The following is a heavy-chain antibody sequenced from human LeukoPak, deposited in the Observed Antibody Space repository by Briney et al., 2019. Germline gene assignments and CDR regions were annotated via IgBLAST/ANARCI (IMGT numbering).Heavy chain of an antibody. V-gene: IGHV3-23*01. J-gene: IGHJ4*02. CDR3: AKKPGVGISYLDN. Sequence: GGSLRLSCAASGFTFSSCSMSWVRQAPGKGLEWVSAISASGDSTYYADSVKGRFTISRDNSKNTLYLQMSSLRVEDTAVYYCAKKPGVGISYLDNWGREPLVPVSS. CDR1: GFTFSSCS. CDR2: ISASGDST. D-gene: IGHD1-26*01.